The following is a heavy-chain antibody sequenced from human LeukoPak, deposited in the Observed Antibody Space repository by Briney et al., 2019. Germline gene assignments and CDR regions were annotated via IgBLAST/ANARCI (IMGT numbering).Heavy chain of an antibody. V-gene: IGHV3-48*01. CDR3: ARESITGHRDFDY. D-gene: IGHD1-20*01. CDR2: ISSGSRTI. J-gene: IGHJ4*02. CDR1: GFTFSSYG. Sequence: GGSLRLSCAASGFTFSSYGMHWVRQAPGKGLEWVSYISSGSRTIYYADSVKGRFTMSRDNAKNSLYLQMNSLRAEDTAVYYCARESITGHRDFDYWGQGTLVTVSS.